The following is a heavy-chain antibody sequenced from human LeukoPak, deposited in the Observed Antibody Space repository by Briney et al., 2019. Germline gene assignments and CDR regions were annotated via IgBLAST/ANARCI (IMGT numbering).Heavy chain of an antibody. J-gene: IGHJ6*03. D-gene: IGHD6-19*01. Sequence: PGGSLRLSCAASGYAFTSFAMGWVRQSPGKGLEWLFTINGGGNTTFYADSVKGRFTISRDNSKNTLYLHMDSLRPDDTAIYYCTQELHVAVAVADYYYFYMDVWGRGTAVTVSS. CDR2: INGGGNTT. V-gene: IGHV3-23*01. CDR1: GYAFTSFA. CDR3: TQELHVAVAVADYYYFYMDV.